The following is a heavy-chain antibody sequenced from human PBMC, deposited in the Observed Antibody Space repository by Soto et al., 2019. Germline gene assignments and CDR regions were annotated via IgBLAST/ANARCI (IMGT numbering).Heavy chain of an antibody. CDR3: VRRVPAAGYYYGMYV. D-gene: IGHD2-2*01. CDR1: GGTFSSYA. Sequence: QVQLVQSGAEVKKPGSSVKVSCKASGGTFSSYAISWVRQAPGQGLEWMGGIIPIFGTANYAQKFQVRVTIAAGESTSTAYMELSSLRSEDAAGYYCVRRVPAAGYYYGMYVWGQGTTVTVSS. J-gene: IGHJ6*01. CDR2: IIPIFGTA. V-gene: IGHV1-69*12.